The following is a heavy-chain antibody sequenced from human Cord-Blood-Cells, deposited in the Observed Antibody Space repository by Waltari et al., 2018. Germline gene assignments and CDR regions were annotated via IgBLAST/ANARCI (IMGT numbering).Heavy chain of an antibody. CDR3: ARGYYYYYYMDV. CDR2: INPNSGGT. J-gene: IGHJ6*03. CDR1: GYTITGYA. Sequence: QVQLVQSGAEVKKPGAAVKVSCKASGYTITGYAMHWVRQAPGQGLEWMGWINPNSGGTNDAQKFQGRVTMTRDTSISTAYMELSRLRSDDTAVYYCARGYYYYYYMDVWGKGTTVTVSS. V-gene: IGHV1-2*02.